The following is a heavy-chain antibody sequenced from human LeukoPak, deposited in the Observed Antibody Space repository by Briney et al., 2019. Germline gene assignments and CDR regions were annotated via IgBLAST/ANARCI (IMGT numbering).Heavy chain of an antibody. CDR1: GYTFTSYG. Sequence: ASVKVSCKASGYTFTSYGISWVRQAPGQGLEWMGWINPNSGGTNYAQKFQGRVTMTRDTSISTAYMELSRLRSDDTAVYYCARRIVATNSNWFDPWGQGTLVTVSS. CDR2: INPNSGGT. V-gene: IGHV1-2*02. D-gene: IGHD5-12*01. CDR3: ARRIVATNSNWFDP. J-gene: IGHJ5*02.